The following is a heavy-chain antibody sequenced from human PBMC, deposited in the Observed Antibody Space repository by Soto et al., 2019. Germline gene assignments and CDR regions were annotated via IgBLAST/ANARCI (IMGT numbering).Heavy chain of an antibody. V-gene: IGHV1-69*02. CDR1: GGTFSSYT. J-gene: IGHJ5*02. CDR2: IIPILGIA. Sequence: ASVKVSCKASGGTFSSYTISWVRQAPGQGLEWMGRIIPILGIANYAQKFQGRVTITADKSTSTAYMELSSLRSEDTAVYYCARALGTAMANNWFDPWGQGTLVTVSS. CDR3: ARALGTAMANNWFDP. D-gene: IGHD5-18*01.